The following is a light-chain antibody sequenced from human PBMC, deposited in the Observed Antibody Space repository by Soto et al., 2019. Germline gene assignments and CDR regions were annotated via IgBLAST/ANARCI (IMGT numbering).Light chain of an antibody. CDR3: SSYTSSSTLKV. J-gene: IGLJ1*01. CDR2: DVS. Sequence: QFVRTQPASVSGSPGQSITISCTGTSSDVGGYNYVSWYQQHPGEAPKLMIYDVSNRPSGVSNRFSGSKSGNTASLTISGLQAEDEADYYCSSYTSSSTLKVFGTGTKLTVL. CDR1: SSDVGGYNY. V-gene: IGLV2-14*01.